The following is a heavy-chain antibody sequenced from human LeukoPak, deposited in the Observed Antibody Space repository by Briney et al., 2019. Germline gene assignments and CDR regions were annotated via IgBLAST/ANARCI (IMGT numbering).Heavy chain of an antibody. D-gene: IGHD6-13*01. J-gene: IGHJ4*02. Sequence: SETLSLTCTVSGGSISSYYWSWIRQPAGKGLEWIGRIYTSGSTNYNPSLKSRVTMSVDTSKNQFPLKLSSVTAADTAVYYCARGDSSSWYHNYWGQGTLVTVSS. CDR1: GGSISSYY. CDR2: IYTSGST. CDR3: ARGDSSSWYHNY. V-gene: IGHV4-4*07.